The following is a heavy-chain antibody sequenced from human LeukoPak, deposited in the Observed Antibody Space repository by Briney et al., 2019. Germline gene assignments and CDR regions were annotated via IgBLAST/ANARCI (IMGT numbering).Heavy chain of an antibody. J-gene: IGHJ4*02. CDR1: GFTFSDYS. Sequence: GGSLRLSCAASGFTFSDYSMNWIRQSPGKGLEWVSYISNTGNTKYYADSVKGRFTISRDNAKKSMYLQMNSLRADDTAVYYCVMSTKYYFDCWGQGILVTVSS. V-gene: IGHV3-11*01. CDR3: VMSTKYYFDC. CDR2: ISNTGNTK. D-gene: IGHD5/OR15-5a*01.